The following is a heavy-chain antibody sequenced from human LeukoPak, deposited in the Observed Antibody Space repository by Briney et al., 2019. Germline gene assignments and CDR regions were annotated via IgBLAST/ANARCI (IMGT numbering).Heavy chain of an antibody. J-gene: IGHJ4*02. V-gene: IGHV4-61*09. Sequence: SQTLSLTCTVSGGSINSGSYYWHWVRQSAGKGLEWIGHIYTTGTTNCSPSLKSRVTISLDTSKNQFSLNLTSVTVADTAVYYCAREGTTRPLDYWGQGTLVTVSS. D-gene: IGHD6-6*01. CDR3: AREGTTRPLDY. CDR2: IYTTGTT. CDR1: GGSINSGSYY.